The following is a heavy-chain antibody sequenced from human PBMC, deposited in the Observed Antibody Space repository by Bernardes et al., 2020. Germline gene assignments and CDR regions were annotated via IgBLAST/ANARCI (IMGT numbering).Heavy chain of an antibody. CDR1: GGSTSAYY. CDR3: ARGRPSIYYGFWGGSYPSMDV. Sequence: SESLCLTCTVSGGSTSAYYGSWIRQRPGKGLEWIGYIDYSGSTNYNPSLKSRVTILVDKSKNQFSLKLNSVTAADTAVYFCARGRPSIYYGFWGGSYPSMDVWGKGTTVTVSS. V-gene: IGHV4-59*01. D-gene: IGHD3-3*01. J-gene: IGHJ6*03. CDR2: IDYSGST.